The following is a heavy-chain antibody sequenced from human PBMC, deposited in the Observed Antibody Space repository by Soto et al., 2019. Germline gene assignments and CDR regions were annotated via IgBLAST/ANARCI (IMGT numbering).Heavy chain of an antibody. J-gene: IGHJ6*02. D-gene: IGHD2-21*01. V-gene: IGHV3-30*18. CDR3: AKDPRSVVERSVYGMDV. CDR2: ITDGGGNK. CDR1: GFTFSSYG. Sequence: PGGSLRLSCAASGFTFSSYGMHWVRQAPGKGLEWVSVITDGGGNKYYADSVKGRFTISRDNSKNTLYLQMNSLRAEDTAVYYCAKDPRSVVERSVYGMDVWGQGTTVTVSS.